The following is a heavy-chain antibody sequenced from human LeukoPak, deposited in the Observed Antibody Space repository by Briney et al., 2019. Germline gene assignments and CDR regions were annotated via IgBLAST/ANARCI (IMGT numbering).Heavy chain of an antibody. D-gene: IGHD6-13*01. J-gene: IGHJ4*02. CDR1: GYTFTGYY. V-gene: IGHV1-2*04. CDR3: ARGRGGIAAAGTDY. Sequence: GASVKVSRKASGYTFTGYYMHWVRQAPGQGLEWMGWINPNSGGTNYAQKFQGWVTMTRDTSISTAYMELSRLRSDDTAVYYCARGRGGIAAAGTDYWGQGTLVTVSS. CDR2: INPNSGGT.